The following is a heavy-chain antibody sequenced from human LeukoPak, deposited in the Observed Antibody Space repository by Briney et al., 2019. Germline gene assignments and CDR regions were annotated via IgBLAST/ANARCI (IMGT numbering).Heavy chain of an antibody. J-gene: IGHJ4*02. CDR3: ARDGSWTWPYYYDSSGYSY. CDR2: ISGSGGST. CDR1: GFTFSSYA. Sequence: PGGSLRLSCAASGFTFSSYAMSWVRQAPGKGLEWVSAISGSGGSTYYADSVKGRFTISRDNAKNSLYLQMNSLRAEDTAVYYCARDGSWTWPYYYDSSGYSYWGQGTLVTVSS. V-gene: IGHV3-23*01. D-gene: IGHD3-22*01.